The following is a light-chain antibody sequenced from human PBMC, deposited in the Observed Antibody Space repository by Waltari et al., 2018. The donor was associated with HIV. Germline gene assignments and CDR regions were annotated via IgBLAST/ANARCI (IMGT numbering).Light chain of an antibody. CDR2: NNN. CDR1: SSTIGSNS. Sequence: QSVLTQPPSASGTPGQSVTISCSGSSSTIGSNSVNWYQQLPGTAPKLLIYNNNQRPSGVPDLFSVSKSGTSASLAISVLQSEDEADYYCAACEDSLNDVIFGGWTKLTVL. CDR3: AACEDSLNDVI. V-gene: IGLV1-44*01. J-gene: IGLJ2*01.